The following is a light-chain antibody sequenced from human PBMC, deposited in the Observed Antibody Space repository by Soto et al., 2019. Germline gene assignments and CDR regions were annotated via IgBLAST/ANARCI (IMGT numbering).Light chain of an antibody. CDR1: QSIINN. CDR2: GAS. J-gene: IGKJ1*01. CDR3: QQYSNWPRT. V-gene: IGKV3-15*01. Sequence: EMVMTQSPATLSVSPGERATLSCRASQSIINNLAWYQQKPGRAPRLLIYGASTRATGIPARFSASGSGTEFTLTISRLQSEDFAVYYCQQYSNWPRTFGQGTKVEIK.